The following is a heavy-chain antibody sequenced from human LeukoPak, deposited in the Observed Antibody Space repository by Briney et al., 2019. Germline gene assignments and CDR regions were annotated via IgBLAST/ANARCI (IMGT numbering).Heavy chain of an antibody. J-gene: IGHJ4*02. Sequence: GGSLRLSCAASGFTFSSYAMSWVRQAPGRGLEWVSSISSSSSYIYYADSVKGRFTISRDNAKNSLYLQMNSLRAEDTAVYYCATKNYDYVWGSYRPGDYWGQGTLVTVSS. CDR3: ATKNYDYVWGSYRPGDY. D-gene: IGHD3-16*02. CDR2: ISSSSSYI. CDR1: GFTFSSYA. V-gene: IGHV3-21*01.